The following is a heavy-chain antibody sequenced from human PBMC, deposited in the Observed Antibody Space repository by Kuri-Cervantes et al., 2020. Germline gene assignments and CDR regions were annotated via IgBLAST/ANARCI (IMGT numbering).Heavy chain of an antibody. CDR3: ARELGRGVISPYLDY. J-gene: IGHJ4*02. D-gene: IGHD3-10*01. Sequence: SLKISCAASGFTFSSYGMHWVRQAPGKGLEWVAVISYDGSNKYYADSVKGRFTISRDNSKNTLYLQMNSLRAEDTAVYYCARELGRGVISPYLDYWGQGTLVTVSS. CDR2: ISYDGSNK. CDR1: GFTFSSYG. V-gene: IGHV3-30*03.